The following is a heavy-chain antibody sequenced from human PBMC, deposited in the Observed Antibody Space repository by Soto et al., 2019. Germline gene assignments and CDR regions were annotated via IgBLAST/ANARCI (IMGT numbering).Heavy chain of an antibody. D-gene: IGHD5-12*01. V-gene: IGHV3-30*18. J-gene: IGHJ6*02. CDR1: GFTFSSYG. CDR3: AKDEGYSGYDLGYYGMDV. Sequence: GGSLRLSCAASGFTFSSYGMHWVRQAPGKGLEWVAVISYDGSNKYYADSVKGRFTISRDNSKNTLYLQMNSLRAEDTAVYYCAKDEGYSGYDLGYYGMDVWGQGTTVTVSS. CDR2: ISYDGSNK.